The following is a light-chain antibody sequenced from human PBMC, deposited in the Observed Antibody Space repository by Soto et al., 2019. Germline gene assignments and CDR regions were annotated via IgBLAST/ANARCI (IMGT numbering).Light chain of an antibody. CDR1: QSILYSSNNKNY. Sequence: DIVMTQSPDSLAVSLGERATINYNSSQSILYSSNNKNYLAWYQQKPGQRPKLLIYWASTRESGVPDRFSGSGSGTDFTLTISSLQAEDAAVYYCLQYYTTPEAFGQGTKVEIK. CDR3: LQYYTTPEA. CDR2: WAS. J-gene: IGKJ1*01. V-gene: IGKV4-1*01.